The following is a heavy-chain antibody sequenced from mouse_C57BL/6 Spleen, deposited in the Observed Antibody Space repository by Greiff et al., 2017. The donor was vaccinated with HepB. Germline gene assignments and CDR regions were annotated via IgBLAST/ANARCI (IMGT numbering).Heavy chain of an antibody. Sequence: QVQLQQPGAELVRPGSSVKLSCKASGYTFTSYWMQWVKQRPIQGLEWIGNIDPSDSETHYNQKFKDKATLTVDKSSSTAYMQLSSLTSEDSAVYYCAMGGTYEGYLDWYFEVWRTGTTVTDAS. V-gene: IGHV1-52*01. J-gene: IGHJ1*03. CDR2: IDPSDSET. CDR3: AMGGTYEGYLDWYFEV. CDR1: GYTFTSYW. D-gene: IGHD2-9*01.